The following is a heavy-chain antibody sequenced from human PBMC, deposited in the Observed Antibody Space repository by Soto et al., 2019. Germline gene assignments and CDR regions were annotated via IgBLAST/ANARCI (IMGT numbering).Heavy chain of an antibody. Sequence: GGSLRLSCATSGFTFHDYAMSWIRQAPGKGLEWVSYISSSGSIIYYADSVKGRFTISRDNAKNLLYLQMNTLRAEDTAVYYCARDQGYYDSSGYFDFWGQGTLVTVS. D-gene: IGHD3-22*01. CDR3: ARDQGYYDSSGYFDF. CDR1: GFTFHDYA. CDR2: ISSSGSII. J-gene: IGHJ4*02. V-gene: IGHV3-11*01.